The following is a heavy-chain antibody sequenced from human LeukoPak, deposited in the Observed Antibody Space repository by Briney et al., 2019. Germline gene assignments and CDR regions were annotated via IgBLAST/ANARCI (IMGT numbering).Heavy chain of an antibody. Sequence: PGGSLRLSCAASGFPFTSYSMNWVRQDPGKGTEWVSTISGGGGSTYYADSVKGRFTISRDNSNNTLYLQVNSLRAEDTAVYYCAKGGKWDVTPFDYWGQGTLVTVSS. CDR1: GFPFTSYS. CDR2: ISGGGGST. V-gene: IGHV3-23*01. J-gene: IGHJ4*02. CDR3: AKGGKWDVTPFDY. D-gene: IGHD1-26*01.